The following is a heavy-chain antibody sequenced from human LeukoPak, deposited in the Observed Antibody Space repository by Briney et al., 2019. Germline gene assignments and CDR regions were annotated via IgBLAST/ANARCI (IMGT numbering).Heavy chain of an antibody. V-gene: IGHV3-30-3*01. CDR3: ARDGLLGYFDY. CDR1: GFTFSSYA. Sequence: GGSLRLFCAASGFTFSSYAMSWVRQAPGKGLEWVAVISYDGSNKYYADSVKGRFTISRDNSKNTLYLQMNSLRAEDTAVYYCARDGLLGYFDYWGQGTLVTVSS. CDR2: ISYDGSNK. J-gene: IGHJ4*02. D-gene: IGHD1-26*01.